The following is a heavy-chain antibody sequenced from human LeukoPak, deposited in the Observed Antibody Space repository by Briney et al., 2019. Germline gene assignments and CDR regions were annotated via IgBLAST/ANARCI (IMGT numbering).Heavy chain of an antibody. D-gene: IGHD5-12*01. CDR1: GFTFSSYG. Sequence: GGSLRLSCAASGFTFSSYGMHWVRQAPGKGLEWVAVISYDGSNKYYADSVKGRFTISRDNSKNTLYLQMNSLRAEDTAVYYCAKTLQDPGYGVFDYWGQGTLVTVPS. J-gene: IGHJ4*02. CDR2: ISYDGSNK. CDR3: AKTLQDPGYGVFDY. V-gene: IGHV3-30*18.